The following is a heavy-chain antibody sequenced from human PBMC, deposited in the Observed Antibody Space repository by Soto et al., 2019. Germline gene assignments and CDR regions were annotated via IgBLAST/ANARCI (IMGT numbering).Heavy chain of an antibody. CDR3: AKEPVGPDWYFDL. V-gene: IGHV1-58*02. CDR1: GFTFTSYA. Sequence: SVKVSCKASGFTFTSYAMHWVRQAPGQRLEWIGWINVGSGNTNYAQKFQGRVTITRDMSTSTAYMELSSLRSEDTAVYNCAKEPVGPDWYFDLWGRGTLVTVSS. CDR2: INVGSGNT. J-gene: IGHJ2*01.